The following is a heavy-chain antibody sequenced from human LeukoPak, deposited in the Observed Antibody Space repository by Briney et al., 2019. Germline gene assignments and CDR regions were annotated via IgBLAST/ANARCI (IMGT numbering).Heavy chain of an antibody. CDR2: MNPNSGNT. D-gene: IGHD2-8*01. Sequence: GASVKVSCKASGYTFTSYDINWVRQATGQGLEWMGWMNPNSGNTGYAQKFQGRVTMTRNTSISTAYMELSSLRSEDTAVYYCARVLMVSYPYYYYGMDVWGQGTTVTVSS. J-gene: IGHJ6*02. CDR3: ARVLMVSYPYYYYGMDV. V-gene: IGHV1-8*01. CDR1: GYTFTSYD.